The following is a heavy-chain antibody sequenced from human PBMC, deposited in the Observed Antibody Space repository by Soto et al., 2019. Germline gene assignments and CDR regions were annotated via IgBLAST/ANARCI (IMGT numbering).Heavy chain of an antibody. V-gene: IGHV4-39*01. J-gene: IGHJ6*02. CDR1: GGSISSSSYY. Sequence: SETLSLTCTVSGGSISSSSYYWGWIRQPPGKGLEWIGSIYYSGSTYYNPSLKSRVTISVDTSKNQFSLKLSSVTAADTAVYYCASAVNSFVRRVSTDYYYYGMDVWGQGTTVTVSS. CDR3: ASAVNSFVRRVSTDYYYYGMDV. CDR2: IYYSGST. D-gene: IGHD3-10*02.